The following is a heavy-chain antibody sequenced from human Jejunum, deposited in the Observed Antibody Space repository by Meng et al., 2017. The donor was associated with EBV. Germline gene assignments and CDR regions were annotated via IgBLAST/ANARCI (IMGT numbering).Heavy chain of an antibody. Sequence: LFDWGGGLGKPGGSLRLSCAASGFTVSGYRMNWVRQATGKGLEWVSYISSGSSFIYSAESVKGSFTISRDDAKHSLSLQMNNLGADDTAVYYCVRDSSFNVHWGQGTLVTVSS. V-gene: IGHV3-21*02. CDR2: ISSGSSFI. J-gene: IGHJ4*02. CDR1: GFTVSGYR. CDR3: VRDSSFNVH. D-gene: IGHD3-16*02.